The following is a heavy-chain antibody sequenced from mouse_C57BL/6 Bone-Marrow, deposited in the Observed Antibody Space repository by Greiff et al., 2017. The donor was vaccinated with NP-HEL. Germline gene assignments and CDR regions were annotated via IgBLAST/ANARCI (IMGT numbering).Heavy chain of an antibody. CDR3: TFDSPYAMDY. V-gene: IGHV14-4*01. Sequence: EVKLMESGAELVRPGASVKLSCTASGFNIKDDYMHWVKQRPEQGLEWIGWIDPENGDTEYASKFQGKATITADTSSNTAYLQLSSLTSEDTAVYYCTFDSPYAMDYWGQGTSVTVSS. CDR1: GFNIKDDY. D-gene: IGHD3-2*01. CDR2: IDPENGDT. J-gene: IGHJ4*01.